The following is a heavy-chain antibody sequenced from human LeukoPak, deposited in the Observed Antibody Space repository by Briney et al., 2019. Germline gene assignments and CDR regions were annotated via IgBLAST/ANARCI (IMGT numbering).Heavy chain of an antibody. CDR2: IYTSGST. Sequence: KPSQTLSLTCNVSGGSISSGSYYWSWIRQPAGKGLEWIGRIYTSGSTNYNPSLKSRVTMSVDTSKNQFSLKLSSVTAADTAVYYCARDFSDSGSSLVYYYYYYMDVWGKGTTVTVSS. CDR1: GGSISSGSYY. CDR3: ARDFSDSGSSLVYYYYYYMDV. V-gene: IGHV4-61*02. J-gene: IGHJ6*03. D-gene: IGHD1-26*01.